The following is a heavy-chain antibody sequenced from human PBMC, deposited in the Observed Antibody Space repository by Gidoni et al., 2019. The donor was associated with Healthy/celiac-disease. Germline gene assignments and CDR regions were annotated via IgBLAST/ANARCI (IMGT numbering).Heavy chain of an antibody. D-gene: IGHD3-22*01. J-gene: IGHJ4*02. CDR3: ARDQGTMIVVVMGLFY. CDR2: ISYDGSNK. V-gene: IGHV3-30-3*01. CDR1: GFTFGSNA. Sequence: QVQLVESGGGVVQHGRSLRRSCAASGFTFGSNAMNCVRQAPGKGLGWVAVISYDGSNKYYADSVKGRFTISRDNSKNTLYRQMNSLRAEDTAVYYCARDQGTMIVVVMGLFYWGQGTLVTVSS.